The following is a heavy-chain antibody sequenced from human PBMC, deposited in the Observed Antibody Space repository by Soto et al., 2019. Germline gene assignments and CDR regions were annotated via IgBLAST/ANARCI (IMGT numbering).Heavy chain of an antibody. CDR1: GYTFTSYD. CDR2: MNPNSGNT. V-gene: IGHV1-8*01. Sequence: ASVKVSCKASGYTFTSYDINWVRQATGQGLEWLGWMNPNSGNTGYAQKFQGRVTMTRNTSIGTAYMELSSLGSEDTAVYYCASAIAVASTGFDYWGQGTLVTVSS. J-gene: IGHJ4*02. D-gene: IGHD6-19*01. CDR3: ASAIAVASTGFDY.